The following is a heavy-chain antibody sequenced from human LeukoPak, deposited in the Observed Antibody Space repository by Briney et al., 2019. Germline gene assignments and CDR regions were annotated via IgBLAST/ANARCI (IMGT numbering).Heavy chain of an antibody. D-gene: IGHD2-2*01. CDR2: IYYSGST. J-gene: IGHJ5*02. CDR1: GGSFSGYY. Sequence: PSETLSLTCAVYGGSFSGYYWGWIRQPPGKGLEWIGSIYYSGSTYYNPSLKSRVTISVDTSKNQFSLKLSSVTAADTAVYYCARGGDIVVVPAAMPLNWFDPWGQGTLVTVSS. V-gene: IGHV4-34*01. CDR3: ARGGDIVVVPAAMPLNWFDP.